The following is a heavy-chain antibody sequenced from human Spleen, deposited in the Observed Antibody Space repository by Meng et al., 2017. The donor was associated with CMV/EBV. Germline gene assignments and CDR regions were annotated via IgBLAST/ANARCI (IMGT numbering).Heavy chain of an antibody. CDR3: AVGGGGVITGGS. CDR2: INSGGSTT. Sequence: GGSLRLSRTASAFTFSSYWMHWVRQAPGKGLVWVSRINSGGSTTDYADSVKGRFTISRDNTKNTLYLQMNSLRAEDTAVYYCAVGGGGVITGGSWGQGTLVTVSS. V-gene: IGHV3-74*01. CDR1: AFTFSSYW. D-gene: IGHD3-16*01. J-gene: IGHJ5*02.